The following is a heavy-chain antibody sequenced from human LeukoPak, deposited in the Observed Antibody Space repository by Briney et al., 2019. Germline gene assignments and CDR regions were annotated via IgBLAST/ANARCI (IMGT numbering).Heavy chain of an antibody. CDR3: ARGRDDYNSPY. CDR2: IIPILGIA. D-gene: IGHD5-24*01. Sequence: GSSVKVSCKASGGTFSSYAISWVRQAPGQGLEWMGRIIPILGIANYAQKFQGRVTITADKSTSTAYMELSSLRSEDTAVYYCARGRDDYNSPYWGQGTLVTVSS. V-gene: IGHV1-69*04. CDR1: GGTFSSYA. J-gene: IGHJ4*02.